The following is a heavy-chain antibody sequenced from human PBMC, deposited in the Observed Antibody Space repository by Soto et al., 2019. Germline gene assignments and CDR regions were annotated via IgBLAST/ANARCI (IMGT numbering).Heavy chain of an antibody. CDR2: IWYDGSNK. D-gene: IGHD3-22*01. Sequence: GGSLRLSCAASGFTFSSYGMHWVRQAPGKGLEWVAVIWYDGSNKYYADSVKGRFTISRDNSKNTLYLQMNSLRAEDTAVYYCARESEMIVQLYYYYGMDVWGQGTTVTVSS. CDR1: GFTFSSYG. CDR3: ARESEMIVQLYYYYGMDV. V-gene: IGHV3-33*01. J-gene: IGHJ6*02.